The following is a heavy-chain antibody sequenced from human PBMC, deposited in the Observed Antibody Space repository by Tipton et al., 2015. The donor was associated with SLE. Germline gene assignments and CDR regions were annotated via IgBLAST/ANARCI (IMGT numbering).Heavy chain of an antibody. Sequence: LSLTCSVSGASMNSGSYSWHWIRQPAGQALQWLGHIDSSGNTYYNPSLRSRVSISVDVSRNQFSLTLNSVTAAGTATYSCARETGTYYSTWFDSWGQGTLVTVSS. D-gene: IGHD1-26*01. J-gene: IGHJ5*01. CDR3: ARETGTYYSTWFDS. CDR2: IDSSGNT. V-gene: IGHV4-61*09. CDR1: GASMNSGSYS.